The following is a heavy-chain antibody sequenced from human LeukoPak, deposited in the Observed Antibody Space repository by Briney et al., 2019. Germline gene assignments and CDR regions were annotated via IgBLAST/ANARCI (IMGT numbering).Heavy chain of an antibody. CDR3: ARQGSSSWYRWYFDL. V-gene: IGHV4-61*05. CDR2: IYYTGST. D-gene: IGHD6-13*01. Sequence: SETLSLTCTVSGGSIGSSSYYWSWIRQPPGKGLEWIGYIYYTGSTNYNPSLKSRVTISVETSKNQFSLKLSSVTAADTAVYYCARQGSSSWYRWYFDLWGRGTLVTVSS. CDR1: GGSIGSSSYY. J-gene: IGHJ2*01.